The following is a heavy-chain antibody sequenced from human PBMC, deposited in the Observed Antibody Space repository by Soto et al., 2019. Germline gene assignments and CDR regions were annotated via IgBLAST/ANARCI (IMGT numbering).Heavy chain of an antibody. J-gene: IGHJ6*02. V-gene: IGHV3-23*01. CDR2: ISGSGGST. Sequence: GGSLRLSCAASGFTFSSYAMSWVRQAPGKGLEWVSAISGSGGSTYYADSVKGRFTISRDNSKNTLYLQMNSLRAEDTAVYYCAKDVKQQLPPHYYYYYGMDVWGQGTTVTVSS. CDR1: GFTFSSYA. D-gene: IGHD6-13*01. CDR3: AKDVKQQLPPHYYYYYGMDV.